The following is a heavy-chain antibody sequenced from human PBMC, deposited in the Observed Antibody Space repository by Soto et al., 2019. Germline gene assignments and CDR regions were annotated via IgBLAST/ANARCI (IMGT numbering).Heavy chain of an antibody. J-gene: IGHJ4*02. Sequence: GGSLRLSCSASGFVFGDYAVTWVRQAPGKGLEWVGVVRSETYGGSTEYAASVKGRFRISRDDSESIAYLQMTNLKTEDTAVYYCTRGRGTSGWYADYWGKGIRVTVPQ. CDR3: TRGRGTSGWYADY. CDR2: VRSETYGGST. CDR1: GFVFGDYA. V-gene: IGHV3-49*04. D-gene: IGHD6-13*01.